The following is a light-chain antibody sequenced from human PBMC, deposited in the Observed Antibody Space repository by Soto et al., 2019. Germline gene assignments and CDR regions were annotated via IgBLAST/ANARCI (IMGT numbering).Light chain of an antibody. J-gene: IGLJ3*02. CDR3: ATWDDSLSGHGV. Sequence: QSVLTQPPSASGTPGQRFTISCSGSSSNSGSNTVNWYQQLPGTAPKLLIYSNNQRPSGVPDRFSGSKSGTSASLAISGLQSEDEADYYCATWDDSLSGHGVFGGGTKVTVL. V-gene: IGLV1-44*01. CDR1: SSNSGSNT. CDR2: SNN.